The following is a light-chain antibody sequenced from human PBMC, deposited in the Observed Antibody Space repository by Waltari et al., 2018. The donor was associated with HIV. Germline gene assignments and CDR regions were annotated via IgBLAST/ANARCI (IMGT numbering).Light chain of an antibody. Sequence: QSVLTQPPPVSAAPGPKVTISCSGSGSTIGGNYVSWYQQFPGTAPKLLIYENYERPPGIPDRFSGSKYGTSATLGITGLQTGDEAHYFCGSWDSSLSAVLFGGGTKLTVL. V-gene: IGLV1-51*02. CDR3: GSWDSSLSAVL. CDR2: ENY. J-gene: IGLJ2*01. CDR1: GSTIGGNY.